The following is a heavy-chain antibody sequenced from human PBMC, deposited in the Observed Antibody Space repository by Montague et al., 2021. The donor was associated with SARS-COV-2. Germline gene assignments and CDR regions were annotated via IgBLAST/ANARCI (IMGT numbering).Heavy chain of an antibody. CDR1: GGSISSGSYY. CDR3: ARVGRRQRVRLSGMDV. CDR2: IYYSGST. Sequence: SETLSLTCTVSGGSISSGSYYWGWIRQPPGKGLEWIGSIYYSGSTYYNPSLKSRVTISVDTSKDQFSLKLSSVTAADTAVYYCARVGRRQRVRLSGMDVWGQGTTVTVSS. J-gene: IGHJ6*02. V-gene: IGHV4-39*07. D-gene: IGHD6-13*01.